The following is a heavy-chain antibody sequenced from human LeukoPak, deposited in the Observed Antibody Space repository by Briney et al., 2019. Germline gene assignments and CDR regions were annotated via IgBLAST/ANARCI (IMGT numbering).Heavy chain of an antibody. Sequence: SETLSLTCAVYGGSFSGYYWSWIRQPPGKGLEWIGEINHSGSTNYNPSLKSRVTISVDTSKNQFSLKLSSVTAADTAVYYCARADGDYDYVWGSYRYYFDYWGQGTLVTVSS. CDR3: ARADGDYDYVWGSYRYYFDY. D-gene: IGHD3-16*02. CDR2: INHSGST. V-gene: IGHV4-34*01. J-gene: IGHJ4*02. CDR1: GGSFSGYY.